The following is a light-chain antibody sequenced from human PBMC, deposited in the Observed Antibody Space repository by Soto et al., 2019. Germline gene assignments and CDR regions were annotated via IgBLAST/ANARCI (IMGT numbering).Light chain of an antibody. Sequence: QSVPTQPPSASGTPGQRVTISCSGSNSNIGSNTVNWYQQLPGTAPKLLIYYDNLRPSGVPDRISGSKSGTSASLAISGLQSDDEADYYCAAWDDSLNGRVFGTGTKVTVL. V-gene: IGLV1-44*01. CDR3: AAWDDSLNGRV. CDR1: NSNIGSNT. J-gene: IGLJ1*01. CDR2: YDN.